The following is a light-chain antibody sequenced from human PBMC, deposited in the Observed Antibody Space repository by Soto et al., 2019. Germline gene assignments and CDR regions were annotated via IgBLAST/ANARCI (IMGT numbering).Light chain of an antibody. V-gene: IGLV1-47*01. CDR2: RNN. CDR1: SSNIGSNY. Sequence: QSVLTQPPSASGTPGQRVTISCSGSSSNIGSNYVYWYQQLPGTAPKLLIYRNNQRPSGVPDRFSGSKSGTSASLAISGLPSEDEADYYCAAWDDSLSGYYVFGTGTKLTV. CDR3: AAWDDSLSGYYV. J-gene: IGLJ1*01.